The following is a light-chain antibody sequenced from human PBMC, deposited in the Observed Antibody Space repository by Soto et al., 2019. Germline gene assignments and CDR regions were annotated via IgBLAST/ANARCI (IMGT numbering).Light chain of an antibody. CDR1: QSVSSSY. J-gene: IGKJ5*01. V-gene: IGKV3D-20*01. CDR2: DAS. CDR3: QQYGSSPIT. Sequence: ELVLTQSPATRCLSPGEKATLSCRTSQSVSSSYLAWYQQKPGLAPRLLIYDASSRATGIPDRFSGSGSGTDFTLTISRLEPEDFAVYYCQQYGSSPITFGQGTLLEI.